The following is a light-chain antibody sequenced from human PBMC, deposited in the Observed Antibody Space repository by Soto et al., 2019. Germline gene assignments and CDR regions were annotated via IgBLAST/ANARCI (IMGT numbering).Light chain of an antibody. Sequence: QSVLTQPPSASETPGQRVTISCPGSRSNIGSNTVNWYQQLPGTAPKLLIYGDNQRPSGVPDRFSGSKSGTSASLAISGLQSEDGADYYCATWDDSLNGYVFGTGTKVTVL. CDR3: ATWDDSLNGYV. CDR2: GDN. J-gene: IGLJ1*01. CDR1: RSNIGSNT. V-gene: IGLV1-44*01.